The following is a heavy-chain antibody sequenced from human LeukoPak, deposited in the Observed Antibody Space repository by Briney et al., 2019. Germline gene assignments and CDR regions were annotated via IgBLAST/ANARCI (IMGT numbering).Heavy chain of an antibody. CDR3: AREVTIFGVVAHYMDV. CDR1: GGSISSGDYY. J-gene: IGHJ6*03. Sequence: SQTLSLTCTVSGGSISSGDYYWSWIRQPPGKGLEWIGYIYYTESTYYNPSLKSRVTISVDTSKNQFSLKLSSVTAADTAVYYCAREVTIFGVVAHYMDVWGKGTTVTFSS. V-gene: IGHV4-30-4*08. D-gene: IGHD3-3*01. CDR2: IYYTEST.